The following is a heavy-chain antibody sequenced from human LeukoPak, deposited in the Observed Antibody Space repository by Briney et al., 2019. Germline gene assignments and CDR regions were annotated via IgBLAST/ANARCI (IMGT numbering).Heavy chain of an antibody. CDR3: ARASLVPAAYYYYGMDV. D-gene: IGHD2-2*01. CDR1: GYTFTSYA. Sequence: ASVKVSCKASGYTFTSYAMNWVRQAPGQGLEWMGWINTNTGNPTYAQGFTGRFVFSLDTSVSTAYLQISSLKAEDTAVYYCARASLVPAAYYYYGMDVWGQGTTVTVSS. CDR2: INTNTGNP. V-gene: IGHV7-4-1*02. J-gene: IGHJ6*02.